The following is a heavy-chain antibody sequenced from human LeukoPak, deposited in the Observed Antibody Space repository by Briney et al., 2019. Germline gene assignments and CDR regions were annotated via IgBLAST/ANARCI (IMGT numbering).Heavy chain of an antibody. CDR1: GYTFSSYW. V-gene: IGHV5-51*01. D-gene: IGHD3-3*01. Sequence: GESLKISCKGSGYTFSSYWIGWVRQMPGKGLEWMGIIYPGDSDTRYSPSLQGQVTISVGTSIGTAYLQWSSLKASDTAIYYCARQNDFRLDYWGQGTLATVSS. CDR3: ARQNDFRLDY. J-gene: IGHJ4*02. CDR2: IYPGDSDT.